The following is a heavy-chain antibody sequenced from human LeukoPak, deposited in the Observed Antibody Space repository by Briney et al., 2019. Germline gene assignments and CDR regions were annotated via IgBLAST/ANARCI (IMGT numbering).Heavy chain of an antibody. J-gene: IGHJ3*02. CDR2: ISGSGGST. CDR3: AKDPLYYDSSGHRTRDAFDI. Sequence: GGSLRLSCAASGFTFSSYAMSWVRQAPGKGLEWVSAISGSGGSTYYADSVKGRFTISRDNSKNTLYLQMNSLRAEDTAVYYCAKDPLYYDSSGHRTRDAFDIWGQGTMVTVSS. CDR1: GFTFSSYA. D-gene: IGHD3-22*01. V-gene: IGHV3-23*01.